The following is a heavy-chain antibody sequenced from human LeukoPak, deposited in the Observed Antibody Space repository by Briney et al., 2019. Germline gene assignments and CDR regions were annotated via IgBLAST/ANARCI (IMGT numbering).Heavy chain of an antibody. CDR3: AKIRFYSRSYPDAFDI. CDR2: ISYDGSNK. Sequence: GGSLRLSCAASGFTFSSYGMHWVRQAPGKGLEWVAVISYDGSNKYYADSVKGRFTISRDNSKNTLYLQMNSLRAEDTAVYYCAKIRFYSRSYPDAFDIWGQGTMVTVSS. J-gene: IGHJ3*02. V-gene: IGHV3-30*18. CDR1: GFTFSSYG. D-gene: IGHD1-26*01.